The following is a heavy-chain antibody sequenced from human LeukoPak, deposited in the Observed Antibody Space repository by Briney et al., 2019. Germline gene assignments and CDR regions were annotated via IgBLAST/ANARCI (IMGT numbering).Heavy chain of an antibody. J-gene: IGHJ4*02. CDR2: INHRGST. D-gene: IGHD3-3*01. CDR1: GGSFSGYY. Sequence: SETLSLTCAVYGGSFSGYYWSWIRQPPGKVLEWIGEINHRGSTNYNPSLKRRVTISVETSKNQFSLKLSYVTAADTAVYYCASTVFGVATTSYDYWGQGTLVTVSS. CDR3: ASTVFGVATTSYDY. V-gene: IGHV4-34*01.